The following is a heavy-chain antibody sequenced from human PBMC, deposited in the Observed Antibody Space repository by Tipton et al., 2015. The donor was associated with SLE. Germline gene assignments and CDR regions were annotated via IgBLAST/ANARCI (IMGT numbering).Heavy chain of an antibody. CDR3: ARDGRGYYYDSSGYFDP. V-gene: IGHV4-61*01. CDR1: GGSISSSSYY. CDR2: IYYSGST. D-gene: IGHD3-22*01. J-gene: IGHJ5*02. Sequence: TLSLTCTVSGGSISSSSYYWGWIRQPPGKGLEWIGYIYYSGSTNYNPSLKSRVTISADTSKNQFSLKLSSVTAADTAVYYCARDGRGYYYDSSGYFDPWGQGTLVTVSS.